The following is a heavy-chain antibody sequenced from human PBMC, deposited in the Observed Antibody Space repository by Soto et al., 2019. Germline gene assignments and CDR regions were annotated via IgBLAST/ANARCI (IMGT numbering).Heavy chain of an antibody. Sequence: GASVKVSCKASGYTFTGYFMHWVRQAPGQGLEWMGWINPNSGGTNYAQKFQGWVTMTRDTSISTAYMELSRLTSDDTAVYYCATDPLNGARDAFDIWGQGTMVNVSS. CDR3: ATDPLNGARDAFDI. J-gene: IGHJ3*02. CDR2: INPNSGGT. V-gene: IGHV1-2*04. CDR1: GYTFTGYF.